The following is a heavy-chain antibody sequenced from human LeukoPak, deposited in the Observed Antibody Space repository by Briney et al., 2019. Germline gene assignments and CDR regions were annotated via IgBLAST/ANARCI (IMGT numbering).Heavy chain of an antibody. D-gene: IGHD3-10*01. V-gene: IGHV4-59*01. CDR2: IYYSGST. CDR1: GGSISSYY. CDR3: ARVLRFGESTYWFDP. Sequence: SETLSLTCTVSGGSISSYYWSWIRQPPGKGLEWIGYIYYSGSTNYNPSLKSRVTISVDTSKNQFSLKLSSVTAADTAVYYCARVLRFGESTYWFDPWGQGTLVTVSS. J-gene: IGHJ5*02.